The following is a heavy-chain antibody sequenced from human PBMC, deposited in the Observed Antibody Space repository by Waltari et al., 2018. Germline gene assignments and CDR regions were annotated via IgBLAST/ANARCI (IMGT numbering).Heavy chain of an antibody. V-gene: IGHV3-7*01. D-gene: IGHD3-16*01. Sequence: EVQLVESGGGLVQPGGSLRLSCAASGFTFSRYWMSWVRQAPGKGLEWVANIKQDGSEKYYVDSVKGRFTISRDNAKNSLYLQMNSLRAEDTAVYYCARTNMGGFDYWGQGTLVTVSS. J-gene: IGHJ4*02. CDR2: IKQDGSEK. CDR1: GFTFSRYW. CDR3: ARTNMGGFDY.